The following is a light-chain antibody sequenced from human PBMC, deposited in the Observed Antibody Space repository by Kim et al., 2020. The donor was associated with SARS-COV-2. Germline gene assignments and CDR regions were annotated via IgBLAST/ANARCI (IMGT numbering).Light chain of an antibody. J-gene: IGLJ1*01. CDR1: SLRSYY. Sequence: SSELTQDPAVSVALGQTVRITCQGDSLRSYYASWYQQKPGQAPVLVIYGKNNRPSGIPDRFSGSSSGNTASLTITVAQAEDEADYYCNSRDSSGLYVFGT. CDR3: NSRDSSGLYV. V-gene: IGLV3-19*01. CDR2: GKN.